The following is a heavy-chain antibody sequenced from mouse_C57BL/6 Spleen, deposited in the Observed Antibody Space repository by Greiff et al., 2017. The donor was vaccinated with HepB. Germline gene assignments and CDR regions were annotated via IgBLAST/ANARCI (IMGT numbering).Heavy chain of an antibody. CDR2: ISDGGSYT. D-gene: IGHD3-2*02. CDR3: ARDQRSGYVAWFAY. V-gene: IGHV5-4*01. CDR1: GFTFSSYA. J-gene: IGHJ3*01. Sequence: EVNLVESGGGLVKPGGSLKLSCAASGFTFSSYAMSWVRQTPEKRLEWVATISDGGSYTYYPDNVKGRFTISRDNAKNNLYLQMSHLKSEDTAMYYCARDQRSGYVAWFAYWGQGTLVTVSA.